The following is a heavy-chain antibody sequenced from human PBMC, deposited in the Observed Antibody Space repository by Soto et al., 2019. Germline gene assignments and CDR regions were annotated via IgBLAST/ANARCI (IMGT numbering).Heavy chain of an antibody. CDR1: GFSFSDGAVG. J-gene: IGHJ4*02. Sequence: QITLKESGPTLVKPTETLTLTCSFSGFSFSDGAVGVGWFRQSPGKAPGWLAICYWDDDKWYSPSLRTRLTAGHDKSRNQVVLSTIQMDTLDPATYFCARGRRRKSCWAGDCYYVDYWGQGILVTASS. CDR3: ARGRRRKSCWAGDCYYVDY. CDR2: CYWDDDK. D-gene: IGHD2-21*01. V-gene: IGHV2-5*02.